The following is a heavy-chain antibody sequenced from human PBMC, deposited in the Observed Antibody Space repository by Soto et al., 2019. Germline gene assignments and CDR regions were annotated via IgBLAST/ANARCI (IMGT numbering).Heavy chain of an antibody. CDR1: GFTFTSQA. D-gene: IGHD3-10*01. V-gene: IGHV3-23*01. CDR3: VKGISYPGY. CDR2: VSKSGDGT. J-gene: IGHJ4*01. Sequence: PGGSLRLSCAASGFTFTSQAMSWVRQAPGKGLEWVAGVSKSGDGTYYTDSVKGRFSISRDNSKNTLHLQMNSLRAEDTAVYYCVKGISYPGYWGQGTLVTVSS.